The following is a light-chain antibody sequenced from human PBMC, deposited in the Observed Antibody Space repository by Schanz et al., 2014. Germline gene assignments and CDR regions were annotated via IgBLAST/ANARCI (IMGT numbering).Light chain of an antibody. CDR2: KDT. V-gene: IGLV3-25*03. CDR3: QSADSSGTWV. CDR1: ALPKPY. Sequence: SYELTQPPSVSVSPGQTARITCFGDALPKPYVYWYQQKPGQAPILLIYKDTERPSGIPERFSGSTSGTTVTLTISGVQAEDEADYYCQSADSSGTWVFGGGTKLTVL. J-gene: IGLJ3*02.